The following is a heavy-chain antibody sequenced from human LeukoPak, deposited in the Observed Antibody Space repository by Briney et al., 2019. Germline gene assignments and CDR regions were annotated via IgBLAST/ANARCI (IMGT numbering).Heavy chain of an antibody. D-gene: IGHD3-16*01. Sequence: GGSLRLSCAASGFTLSSYAMTWVRQAPGRGLEWVSSVDGGGGGTYYADSVKGRFTISRDNSKNTLYLQMNSLRAEDTAVYYCARGGGDYFDYWGQGTLVTVSS. J-gene: IGHJ4*02. CDR3: ARGGGDYFDY. CDR1: GFTLSSYA. V-gene: IGHV3-23*01. CDR2: VDGGGGGT.